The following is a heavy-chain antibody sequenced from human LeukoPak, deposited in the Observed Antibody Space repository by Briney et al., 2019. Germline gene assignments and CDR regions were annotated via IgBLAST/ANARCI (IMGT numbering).Heavy chain of an antibody. J-gene: IGHJ4*02. D-gene: IGHD1-26*01. CDR3: AKHRGWELFAY. CDR1: EFTFSNYA. CDR2: ISGSGGST. V-gene: IGHV3-23*01. Sequence: GGSLRLSCAASEFTFSNYAMSWVRQAPGKGLEWVSVISGSGGSTYYADSVKGRFTISRDNAKNSLYLQMNSLRAEDTAVYYCAKHRGWELFAYWGQGTLVTVSS.